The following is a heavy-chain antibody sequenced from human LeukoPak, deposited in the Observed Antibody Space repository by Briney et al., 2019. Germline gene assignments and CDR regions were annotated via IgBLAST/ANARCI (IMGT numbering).Heavy chain of an antibody. CDR3: ARDESDIVALGLFRYFDY. CDR2: IKQDVGDK. D-gene: IGHD5-12*01. CDR1: GFTFSTYW. J-gene: IGHJ4*02. Sequence: PGGSLRLSCAASGFTFSTYWMSWVRQAPGKGLEWVANIKQDVGDKYYVDSVKGRFTISRDNAKNSLYLQMNSLRAEDTAVYYCARDESDIVALGLFRYFDYWGQGTLVTVSS. V-gene: IGHV3-7*01.